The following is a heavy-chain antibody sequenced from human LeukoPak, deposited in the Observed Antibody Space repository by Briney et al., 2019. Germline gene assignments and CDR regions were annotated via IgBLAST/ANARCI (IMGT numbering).Heavy chain of an antibody. CDR1: GFTFSNHA. J-gene: IGHJ4*02. V-gene: IGHV3-7*04. CDR3: ARDREGSSWYDY. Sequence: GGSLRLSCAASGFTFSNHAMSWARQVPGKGLEWVAIIKQDGTEQYYVDSVKGRFTISRDNAKNSLYLQLNSLRPEDTAVYYCARDREGSSWYDYWGQGTLVTVSS. D-gene: IGHD6-13*01. CDR2: IKQDGTEQ.